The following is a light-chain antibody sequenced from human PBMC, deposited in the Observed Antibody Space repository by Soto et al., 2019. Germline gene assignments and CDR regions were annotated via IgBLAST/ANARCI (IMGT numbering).Light chain of an antibody. V-gene: IGKV1-39*01. CDR2: LTS. CDR1: QSISTY. CDR3: QQLNSYPRT. Sequence: DIQMTQSPSSLSASVGDRVTITCRASQSISTYLNWYQQRPGKAPKLLIYLTSNLQSGVPSRFSGGGSGTEFTLTISSLQPEDFATYYCQQLNSYPRTFGQGTKVDNK. J-gene: IGKJ1*01.